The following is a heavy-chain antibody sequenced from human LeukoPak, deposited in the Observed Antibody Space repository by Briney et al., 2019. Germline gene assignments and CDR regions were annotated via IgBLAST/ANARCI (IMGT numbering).Heavy chain of an antibody. D-gene: IGHD3-22*01. CDR3: ARVSSGYYYDY. V-gene: IGHV1-69*04. CDR2: IIPILGIA. CDR1: GDTFSSYA. J-gene: IGHJ4*02. Sequence: SVKVSCKASGDTFSSYAISWVRQAPGQGLEWMGRIIPILGIANYAQKFQGRVTITADKSTSTAYMELSSLGSEDTAVYYCARVSSGYYYDYWGQGTLVTVSS.